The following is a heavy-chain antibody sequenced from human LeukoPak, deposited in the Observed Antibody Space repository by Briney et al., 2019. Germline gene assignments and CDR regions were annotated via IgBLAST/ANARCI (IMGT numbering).Heavy chain of an antibody. CDR3: ARDHPHCGGDCYDAFDI. CDR2: INHSGST. V-gene: IGHV4-34*01. CDR1: GGSFSGYY. J-gene: IGHJ3*02. Sequence: PSETLSLTCAVYGGSFSGYYWSWVRQPPGKGLEWIGEINHSGSTNYNPSLKSRVTISVDTSKNQFSLKLSSVTAADTAVYYCARDHPHCGGDCYDAFDIWGQGTMVTVSS. D-gene: IGHD2-21*02.